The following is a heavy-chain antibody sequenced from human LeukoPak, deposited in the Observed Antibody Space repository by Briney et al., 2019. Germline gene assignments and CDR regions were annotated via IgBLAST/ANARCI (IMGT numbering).Heavy chain of an antibody. CDR3: ARGVSLDAFDI. CDR1: GYTFTSYG. CDR2: IIPIFGTA. J-gene: IGHJ3*02. V-gene: IGHV1-69*05. Sequence: SVKVSCKASGYTFTSYGITWVRQAPGQGLEWMGGIIPIFGTANYAQKFQGRVTITTDESTSTAYMELSSLRSEDTAVYYCARGVSLDAFDIWGQGTMVTVSS.